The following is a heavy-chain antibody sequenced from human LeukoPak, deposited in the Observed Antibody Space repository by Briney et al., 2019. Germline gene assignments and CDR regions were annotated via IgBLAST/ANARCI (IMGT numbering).Heavy chain of an antibody. D-gene: IGHD3-10*01. CDR2: IKQDGSEK. Sequence: PGGSLRLSCAASGFTFSSYWMSWVRQAPGKGLEWVANIKQDGSEKYYVDSVKGRFTISRDNAKNSLYLQMNSLRAEDTAVYYCGGVVWFGDLSYWGKGTLSPSPQ. CDR3: GGVVWFGDLSY. V-gene: IGHV3-7*01. J-gene: IGHJ4*02. CDR1: GFTFSSYW.